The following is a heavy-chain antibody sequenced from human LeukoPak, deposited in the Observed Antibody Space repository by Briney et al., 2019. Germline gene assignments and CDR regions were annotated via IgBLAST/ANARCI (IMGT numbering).Heavy chain of an antibody. CDR3: VRDYSLIGGYYYHGVGV. Sequence: GGSLRLSCAASGFTFTDYSIHWVRQAPGKGLEWVADISHDGGNKYYADSVKGRFTISRDNSKNTLYLQMNSLRAEDTAVYYCVRDYSLIGGYYYHGVGVWGQGTTVTVSS. CDR2: ISHDGGNK. J-gene: IGHJ6*02. V-gene: IGHV3-30-3*01. D-gene: IGHD4-11*01. CDR1: GFTFTDYS.